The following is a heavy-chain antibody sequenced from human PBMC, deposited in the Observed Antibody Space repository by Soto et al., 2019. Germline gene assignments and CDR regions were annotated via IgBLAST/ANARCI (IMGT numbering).Heavy chain of an antibody. CDR2: VFESENT. CDR1: GTSVTSYSYY. CDR3: ARDLWVEPELYYYGMDV. J-gene: IGHJ6*02. V-gene: IGHV4-61*01. D-gene: IGHD1-1*01. Sequence: PSETLSLTCNVSGTSVTSYSYYWNWIRQPPGKGLEWIGYVFESENTKYNPSLKGRASISVDTSKNHFSLRLTSVTAADTAVYYCARDLWVEPELYYYGMDVWGQGTTVTVSS.